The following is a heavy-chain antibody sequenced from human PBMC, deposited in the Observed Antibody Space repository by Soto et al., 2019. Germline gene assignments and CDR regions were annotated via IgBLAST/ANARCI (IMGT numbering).Heavy chain of an antibody. V-gene: IGHV4-34*01. CDR2: INHSGST. D-gene: IGHD2-15*01. Sequence: QVQLQQWGAGLLKPSETLSLTCAVYGGSFSGYYWSWIRQPPGKGLEWIGEINHSGSTNYNPSLKSRFTISVDTSKNQFSLKLSSVTAADTAVYYCAREGCSGGSCYFHYWGQGTLVTVSS. CDR3: AREGCSGGSCYFHY. CDR1: GGSFSGYY. J-gene: IGHJ4*02.